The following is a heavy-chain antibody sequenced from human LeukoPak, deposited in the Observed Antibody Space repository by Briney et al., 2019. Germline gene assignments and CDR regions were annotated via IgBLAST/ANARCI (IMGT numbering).Heavy chain of an antibody. CDR1: GFTFDDYA. CDR3: ARSGSGSNFLDY. V-gene: IGHV3-23*01. D-gene: IGHD3-10*01. CDR2: ISGSGGST. J-gene: IGHJ4*02. Sequence: GGSLRLSCAASGFTFDDYAMHWVRQAPGKGLEWVSAISGSGGSTYYADSVKGRFTISRDNSKNTLYLQMNSLRAEDTAVYYCARSGSGSNFLDYWGQGTLVTVSS.